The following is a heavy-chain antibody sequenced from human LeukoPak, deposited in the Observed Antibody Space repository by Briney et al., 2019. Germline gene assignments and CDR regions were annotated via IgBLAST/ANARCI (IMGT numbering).Heavy chain of an antibody. J-gene: IGHJ4*02. Sequence: ASVKVSCKASGYTFIAYHMHWVRQAPGQGLEWMGIINPSGGSTSYAQKFQGRVTMTRDTSTSTVYMELSSLRSEDTAVYYCARGGLRPGDYWGQGTLVTVSS. CDR2: INPSGGST. D-gene: IGHD4-17*01. CDR3: ARGGLRPGDY. V-gene: IGHV1-46*01. CDR1: GYTFIAYH.